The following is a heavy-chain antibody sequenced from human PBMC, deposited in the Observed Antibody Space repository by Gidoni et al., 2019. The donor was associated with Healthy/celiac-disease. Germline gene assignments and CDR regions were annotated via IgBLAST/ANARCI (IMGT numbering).Heavy chain of an antibody. CDR3: ARGYCSGGSCYSGYFDL. V-gene: IGHV1-69*06. J-gene: IGHJ2*01. Sequence: QVQLVQSGAEAKKPGSSVKVSCQASGGTSSSYAISWVRQAPGQGLEWMGGIIPIFGTANYAQKVQGRVTITADKSTSTAYMELSSLRSEDTAVYYCARGYCSGGSCYSGYFDLWGRGTLVTVSS. CDR2: IIPIFGTA. D-gene: IGHD2-15*01. CDR1: GGTSSSYA.